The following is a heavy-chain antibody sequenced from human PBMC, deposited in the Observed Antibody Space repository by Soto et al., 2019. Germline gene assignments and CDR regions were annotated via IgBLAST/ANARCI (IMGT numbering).Heavy chain of an antibody. CDR2: INSDGSST. D-gene: IGHD6-13*01. J-gene: IGHJ4*02. Sequence: PGGSLRLSCAASGFTFSSYWMHWVRQAPGKGLVWVSRINSDGSSTSYADSVKGRFTISRDNAKNTLYLQMNSLRAEDTAVYYCARDSIAAAGLYYFDYWGQGTLVTVSS. CDR1: GFTFSSYW. CDR3: ARDSIAAAGLYYFDY. V-gene: IGHV3-74*01.